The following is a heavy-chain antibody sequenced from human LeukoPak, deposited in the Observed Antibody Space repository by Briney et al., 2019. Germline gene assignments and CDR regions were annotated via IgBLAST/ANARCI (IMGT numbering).Heavy chain of an antibody. V-gene: IGHV1-69*04. CDR3: ARAGCSSTSCSYFYYYYYYMDV. D-gene: IGHD2-2*01. CDR1: GDTLSSYA. Sequence: SVKVSCKASGDTLSSYAISWVRQAPGQGLEWMGRIIPFLDIANYAEKFQGRVTITADKSTSTAYMELSSLRSEDTAVYYCARAGCSSTSCSYFYYYYYYMDVWGKGTTVTVSS. J-gene: IGHJ6*03. CDR2: IIPFLDIA.